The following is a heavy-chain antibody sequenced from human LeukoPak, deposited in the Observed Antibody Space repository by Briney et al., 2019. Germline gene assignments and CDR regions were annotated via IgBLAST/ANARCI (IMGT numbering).Heavy chain of an antibody. J-gene: IGHJ5*01. CDR3: ARYWGAPDWLGS. CDR1: GFTFSNYE. CDR2: ISSKGGTI. V-gene: IGHV3-48*03. D-gene: IGHD3-16*01. Sequence: PGGSLRLSCAASGFTFSNYEMNWVRQAPGKGLEWVSYISSKGGTIYYADSVKGRFTISRDNGKDTLHLQMNSLSVDDTAVSYCARYWGAPDWLGSWGQGTLVTVSS.